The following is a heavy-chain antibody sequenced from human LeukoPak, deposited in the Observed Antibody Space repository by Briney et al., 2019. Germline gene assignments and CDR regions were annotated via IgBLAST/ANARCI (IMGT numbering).Heavy chain of an antibody. V-gene: IGHV4-59*12. Sequence: SETLSLTCTVSGCSISSYYWSWIRQPPGKGLEWIGEIYHSGSTNYNPSLKSRVTISVDKSKNQFSLKLSSVTAADTAVYYCARAGITMASSDAFDIWGQGTMVTVSS. J-gene: IGHJ3*02. CDR3: ARAGITMASSDAFDI. D-gene: IGHD3-10*01. CDR2: IYHSGST. CDR1: GCSISSYY.